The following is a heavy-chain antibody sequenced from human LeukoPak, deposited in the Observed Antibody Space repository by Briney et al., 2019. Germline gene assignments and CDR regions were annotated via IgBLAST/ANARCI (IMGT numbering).Heavy chain of an antibody. J-gene: IGHJ4*02. CDR2: ISYDGSNK. CDR1: GFTFSSYW. V-gene: IGHV3-30-3*01. CDR3: ARSPSSGTNRCDY. Sequence: PGGSLRLSCTASGFTFSSYWMSWVRQAPGKGLEWVAVISYDGSNKYYADSVKGRFTISRDNSKNTLYLQMNSLRAEDTAVYYCARSPSSGTNRCDYWGQGTLVTVSS. D-gene: IGHD3-22*01.